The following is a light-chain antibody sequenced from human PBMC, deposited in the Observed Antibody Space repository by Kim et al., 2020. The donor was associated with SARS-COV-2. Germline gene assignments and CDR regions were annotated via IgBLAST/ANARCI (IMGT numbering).Light chain of an antibody. V-gene: IGLV3-1*01. CDR1: KLEEKF. J-gene: IGLJ3*02. Sequence: SYELTQPPSVSVSPGQAASITCSGDKLEEKFASWFQQKPGQSPVLVIYEDTKRPSGIPERISGSTSGNTATLTISGTQAMDEADYCCQTWDSSTVVFGGG. CDR3: QTWDSSTVV. CDR2: EDT.